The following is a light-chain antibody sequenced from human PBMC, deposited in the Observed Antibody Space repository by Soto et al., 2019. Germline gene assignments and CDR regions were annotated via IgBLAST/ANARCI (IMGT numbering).Light chain of an antibody. CDR3: CSYAGSSTSWV. J-gene: IGLJ3*02. V-gene: IGLV2-23*01. CDR2: EDS. Sequence: QSALTQPASVSGSPGQSITISCTGTSSDAGNYNFVSWYQQHPGKAPKVIIYEDSTRPSGVSNRISGSKSGNTASLTISGLQAEGEADYYCCSYAGSSTSWVFGGVTKLTVL. CDR1: SSDAGNYNF.